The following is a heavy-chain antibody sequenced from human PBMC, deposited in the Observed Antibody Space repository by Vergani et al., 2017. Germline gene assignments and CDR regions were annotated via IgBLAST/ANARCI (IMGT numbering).Heavy chain of an antibody. V-gene: IGHV4-61*02. J-gene: IGHJ5*02. D-gene: IGHD6-19*01. CDR1: GGPINSNNYY. CDR2: INTSGST. Sequence: QVQLQESGPGLVKPSQTLSLTSTVFGGPINSNNYYWSWIRKPAGKGLGWIGGINTSGSTIHNPSVKSRVTMSEDTSKNHFSLNLTSVTAADTAVYFCARHSTVEWLVKLGWIDPWGQGILVTVSS. CDR3: ARHSTVEWLVKLGWIDP.